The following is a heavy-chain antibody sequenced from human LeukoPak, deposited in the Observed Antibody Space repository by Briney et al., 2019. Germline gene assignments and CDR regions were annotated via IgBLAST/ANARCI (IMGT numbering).Heavy chain of an antibody. D-gene: IGHD4/OR15-4a*01. CDR1: RFTFSSYG. J-gene: IGHJ4*02. CDR2: IWYDGSKE. V-gene: IGHV3-33*01. CDR3: ARYDGNDYIDY. Sequence: GRSLRLSCAASRFTFSSYGMNWVRQAPGKGLEWVAVIWYDGSKEYYADSVKGRFTISRDNAQRSLYLQMNSLRGEDTAVYFCARYDGNDYIDYWGQGTLVTVSS.